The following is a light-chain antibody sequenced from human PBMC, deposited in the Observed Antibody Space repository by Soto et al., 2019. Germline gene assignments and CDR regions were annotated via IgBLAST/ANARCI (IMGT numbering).Light chain of an antibody. CDR3: SSYTSTTTWV. J-gene: IGLJ3*02. V-gene: IGLV2-14*01. CDR2: DVS. Sequence: QSALTQPASVSGSPGQSITISCTGTSSDVGGYKYVSWYQQHPGKAPKLMIYDVSNRPSGVSNRFSGSKSGNTASLTISGLQAEDEANYYCSSYTSTTTWVFGGGTKPTVL. CDR1: SSDVGGYKY.